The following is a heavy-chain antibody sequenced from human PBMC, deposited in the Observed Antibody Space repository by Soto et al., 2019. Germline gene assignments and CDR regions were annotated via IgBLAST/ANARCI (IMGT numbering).Heavy chain of an antibody. CDR2: INTSTGNP. V-gene: IGHV7-4-1*01. J-gene: IGHJ4*02. D-gene: IGHD6-19*01. CDR3: ARLSHSSGPYYFDY. CDR1: GYTFTSYA. Sequence: ASVKVSCKASGYTFTSYAMNWVRQAPGQGLEWMGWINTSTGNPTYAQGFTGRFVFSLDTSVSTAYLQICSLKASDTAMYYCARLSHSSGPYYFDYWGQGTLVTVSS.